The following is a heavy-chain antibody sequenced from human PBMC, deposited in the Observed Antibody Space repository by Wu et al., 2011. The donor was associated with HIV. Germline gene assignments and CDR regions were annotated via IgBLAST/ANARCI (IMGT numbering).Heavy chain of an antibody. CDR3: ARDPGIAATGMFG. D-gene: IGHD6-13*01. Sequence: QVQLVQSGAEVKKPGASVKVSCKASGYTFTSYGISWVRQAPGQGLEWMGWISAYNGNTNYAQKFQGRATMTRDTSINTAYMDLSSLRSDDTAVYYCARDPGIAATGMFGWGQGTLVTVSS. CDR1: GYTFTSYG. CDR2: ISAYNGNT. J-gene: IGHJ4*02. V-gene: IGHV1-18*01.